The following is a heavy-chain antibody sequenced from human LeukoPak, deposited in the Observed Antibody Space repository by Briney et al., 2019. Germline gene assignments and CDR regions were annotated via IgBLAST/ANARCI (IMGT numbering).Heavy chain of an antibody. J-gene: IGHJ6*04. CDR3: ARDIDSSTGASGTYYYYYGMDV. CDR1: GFTFSSSG. Sequence: GGSLRLPSAASGFTFSSSGMHWVRQAPGKGLEWVSSISSSGNYIYYADSVKGRFTVSRDNAKNSLYLQMNSLRAEDTAVYYCARDIDSSTGASGTYYYYYGMDVWGNGTTVTVSS. D-gene: IGHD6-13*01. V-gene: IGHV3-21*01. CDR2: ISSSGNYI.